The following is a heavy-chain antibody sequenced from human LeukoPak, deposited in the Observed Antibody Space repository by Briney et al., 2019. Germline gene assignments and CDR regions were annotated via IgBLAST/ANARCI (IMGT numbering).Heavy chain of an antibody. CDR1: GYSISSGYY. J-gene: IGHJ5*02. Sequence: SETLSLTCTVSGYSISSGYYWGWIRQPPGKGLERIGSIYHSGGTYYNPSLKSRVNISVDTSKNQFCLMLSSVAAADTAVYYCARDGSSGWYGVWFDPWGQGTLVTVSS. CDR2: IYHSGGT. D-gene: IGHD6-19*01. V-gene: IGHV4-38-2*02. CDR3: ARDGSSGWYGVWFDP.